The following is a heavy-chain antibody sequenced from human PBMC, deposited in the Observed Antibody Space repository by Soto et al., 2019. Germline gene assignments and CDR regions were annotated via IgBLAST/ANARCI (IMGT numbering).Heavy chain of an antibody. Sequence: ASVKVSCKASGYTFTSYGIIWVRQAPGQGLEWMGWISAYNGNTNYAQKLQGRVTMTTDTSTSTAYMELRSLRSDDTAVYYCARDRAIAAAGTVDYWGQGTLVTVSS. CDR3: ARDRAIAAAGTVDY. V-gene: IGHV1-18*01. CDR1: GYTFTSYG. J-gene: IGHJ4*02. D-gene: IGHD6-13*01. CDR2: ISAYNGNT.